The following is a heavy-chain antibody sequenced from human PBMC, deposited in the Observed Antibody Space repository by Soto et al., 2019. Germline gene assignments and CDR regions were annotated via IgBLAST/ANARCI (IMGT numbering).Heavy chain of an antibody. CDR3: AREGVPAAADGYYYYMDV. J-gene: IGHJ6*03. CDR2: SYYSGST. D-gene: IGHD2-2*01. V-gene: IGHV4-31*03. CDR1: GGSISSGGYY. Sequence: QVQLQESGPGLVKPSQTLSLTCTVSGGSISSGGYYWSWIRQHPGKGLEWIGYSYYSGSTYYNPSLRSRVTISVDTSKNQFSLKLSSVTAADTAVYYCAREGVPAAADGYYYYMDVWGKGTTVTVAS.